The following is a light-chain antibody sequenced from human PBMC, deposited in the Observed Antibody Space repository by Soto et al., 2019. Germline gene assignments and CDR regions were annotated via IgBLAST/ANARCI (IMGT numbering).Light chain of an antibody. V-gene: IGKV3-11*01. CDR3: LQRSSWPWT. CDR1: QSVRSS. CDR2: DAS. Sequence: EILLTQSPATLSLSPGERATLSCRASQSVRSSLAWYQQKPGQAPRLLIYDASNRATGIPDRFSGSGSGTDFILTIINLEPDDFSVYYCLQRSSWPWTFGQGAKVDIK. J-gene: IGKJ1*01.